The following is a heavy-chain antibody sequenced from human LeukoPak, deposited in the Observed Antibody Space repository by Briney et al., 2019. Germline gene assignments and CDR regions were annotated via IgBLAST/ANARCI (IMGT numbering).Heavy chain of an antibody. Sequence: SVKVSCKASGGTFSSYTISWVRQAPGQGLEWMGRIIPIFGTANYAQKFQGRVTITTDESTSTAYMELSSLRSEDTAVYYCAREAVTTDYYYYYYMDVWGKGTTVTVSS. CDR3: AREAVTTDYYYYYYMDV. D-gene: IGHD4-11*01. V-gene: IGHV1-69*05. CDR1: GGTFSSYT. CDR2: IIPIFGTA. J-gene: IGHJ6*03.